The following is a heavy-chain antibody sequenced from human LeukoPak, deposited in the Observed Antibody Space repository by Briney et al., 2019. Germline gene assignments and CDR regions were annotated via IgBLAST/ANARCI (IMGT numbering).Heavy chain of an antibody. D-gene: IGHD6-19*01. Sequence: GGSLRLSRAASGFSVSSNYMSWVRQVPGTGLEWLSIIHSGGNTYYADSVKGRFTISRGNSQNTLFLQMNSLRVEDTAVYSCARVSLSSRDYFDFWGQGTLVTVSS. J-gene: IGHJ4*02. CDR3: ARVSLSSRDYFDF. CDR1: GFSVSSNY. V-gene: IGHV3-53*01. CDR2: IHSGGNT.